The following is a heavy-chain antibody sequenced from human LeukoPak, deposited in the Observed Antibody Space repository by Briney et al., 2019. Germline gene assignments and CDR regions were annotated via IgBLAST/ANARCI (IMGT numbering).Heavy chain of an antibody. J-gene: IGHJ6*04. V-gene: IGHV4-4*07. D-gene: IGHD3-3*01. CDR1: GGSISNYF. CDR3: ARVMEGPYYDFWSGYSPDRAMDV. Sequence: SETLSLTCTVSGGSISNYFWSWVRQPAGKGLEWIGRIYSTGRSDYNPSLKSRITMSVDTSKNQFSLKLSSVTAADTAVYYCARVMEGPYYDFWSGYSPDRAMDVWGKGTTVTVSS. CDR2: IYSTGRS.